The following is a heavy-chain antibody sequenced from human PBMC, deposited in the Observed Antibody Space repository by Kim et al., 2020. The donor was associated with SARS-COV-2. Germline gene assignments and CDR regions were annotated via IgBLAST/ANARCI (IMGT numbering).Heavy chain of an antibody. CDR3: ARDPTRGVVTTSPSDY. CDR1: GFTFSSYS. V-gene: IGHV3-21*01. CDR2: ISSSSSYL. Sequence: GGSLRLSCAGSGFTFSSYSMNWVRQAPGKGLEWVSSISSSSSYLYYADSVKGRFTISRDDARDSLYLQMNSLRAEDTAVYYCARDPTRGVVTTSPSDYWGQGTLVTVSS. D-gene: IGHD4-17*01. J-gene: IGHJ4*02.